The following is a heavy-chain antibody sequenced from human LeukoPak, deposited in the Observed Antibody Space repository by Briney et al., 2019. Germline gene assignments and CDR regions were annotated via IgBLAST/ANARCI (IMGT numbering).Heavy chain of an antibody. CDR2: INPNSGGT. Sequence: ASVKVSCKASGYTFTGYYMHWVRQAPGQGLEWMGWINPNSGGTNYAQKFQGSVTMTREPSIRTAYMELSRLRSDDTAVYYCASGAGWELPNQFDYWGQGTLVTVSS. J-gene: IGHJ4*02. CDR3: ASGAGWELPNQFDY. V-gene: IGHV1-2*02. D-gene: IGHD1-26*01. CDR1: GYTFTGYY.